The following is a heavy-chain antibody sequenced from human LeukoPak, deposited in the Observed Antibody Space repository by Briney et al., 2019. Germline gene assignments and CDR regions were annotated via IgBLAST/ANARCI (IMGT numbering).Heavy chain of an antibody. V-gene: IGHV3-21*01. CDR1: GFTFSYYW. CDR2: ISSSSSYI. Sequence: PGGSLRLSCAASGFTFSYYWMSWVRQAPGKGLEWVSSISSSSSYIYYADSVKGRFTISRDNAKNSLYLQMNSLRAEDTAVYYCARDKYDFWSGYPLRHFDYWGQGTLVTVSS. CDR3: ARDKYDFWSGYPLRHFDY. D-gene: IGHD3-3*01. J-gene: IGHJ4*02.